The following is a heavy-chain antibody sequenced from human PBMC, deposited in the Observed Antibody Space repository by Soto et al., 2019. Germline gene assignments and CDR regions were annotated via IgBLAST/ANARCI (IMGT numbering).Heavy chain of an antibody. V-gene: IGHV4-59*01. CDR1: GGSISSYY. D-gene: IGHD3-16*01. J-gene: IGHJ5*02. CDR2: IYYSGST. Sequence: AETLSLTCPVSGGSISSYYWSWIRQPPGKGLEWIGYIYYSGSTNYNPSLKSRVTISVDTSKNQFSLKLSSVTAADTAVYYCARGPTPIMITFGLTWFDPWGQGTLVSVSS. CDR3: ARGPTPIMITFGLTWFDP.